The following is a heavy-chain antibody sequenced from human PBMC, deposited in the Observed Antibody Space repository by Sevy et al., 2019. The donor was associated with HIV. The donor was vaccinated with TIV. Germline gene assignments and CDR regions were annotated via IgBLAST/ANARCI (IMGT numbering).Heavy chain of an antibody. J-gene: IGHJ4*02. Sequence: ASVKVSCKASGYTFTTYPIGWVRQAPGQGLEWMGWISTYSGETRDAQKFQGRATMTKDTSTSTAYLEMRSLRSDDTADYYCARDYDVSGHYYADCFDYWGQGTLVTVSS. V-gene: IGHV1-18*01. D-gene: IGHD3-22*01. CDR3: ARDYDVSGHYYADCFDY. CDR1: GYTFTTYP. CDR2: ISTYSGET.